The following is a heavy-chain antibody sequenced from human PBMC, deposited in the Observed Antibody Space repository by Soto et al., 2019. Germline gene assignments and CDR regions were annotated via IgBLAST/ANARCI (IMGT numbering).Heavy chain of an antibody. V-gene: IGHV3-7*01. Sequence: GGSLRLSCAASGFTLSDYWMGWVRQAPGKGLEWVATIMKDGSVKKYADSVKGRFTISRDNAKNSLDLQMNSLRDEDTAVYYCARDQDYAFDIWGQGTMVTVSS. CDR3: ARDQDYAFDI. CDR2: IMKDGSVK. J-gene: IGHJ3*02. CDR1: GFTLSDYW. D-gene: IGHD2-15*01.